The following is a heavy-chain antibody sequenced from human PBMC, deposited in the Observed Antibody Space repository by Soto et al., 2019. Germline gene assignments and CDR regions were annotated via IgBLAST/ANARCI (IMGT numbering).Heavy chain of an antibody. CDR3: ARPLYSYGPMDV. CDR2: IYYSGST. J-gene: IGHJ6*02. V-gene: IGHV4-61*01. D-gene: IGHD5-18*01. Sequence: QVQLQESGPGLVKPSETLSLTCTVSGGSVSSGSYYWSWIRQPPGKGLEWIGYIYYSGSTNYNPSLKSRVTISVDTSKNQFSLKLSSVTAADTVVYYCARPLYSYGPMDVWGQGTTVTVSS. CDR1: GGSVSSGSYY.